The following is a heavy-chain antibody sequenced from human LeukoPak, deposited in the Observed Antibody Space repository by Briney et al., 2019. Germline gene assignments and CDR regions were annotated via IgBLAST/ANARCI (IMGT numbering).Heavy chain of an antibody. J-gene: IGHJ4*02. V-gene: IGHV3-21*01. CDR1: GFTFSSYS. CDR3: ARACGGDCYLGFDY. Sequence: GGSLRLSCAASGFTFSSYSMNWVRQAPGKGLEWVSSISSSSSYIYYADLVKGRFTISRDNAKNSLYLQMNSLRAEDMAVYYCARACGGDCYLGFDYWGQGTLVTVSS. D-gene: IGHD2-21*01. CDR2: ISSSSSYI.